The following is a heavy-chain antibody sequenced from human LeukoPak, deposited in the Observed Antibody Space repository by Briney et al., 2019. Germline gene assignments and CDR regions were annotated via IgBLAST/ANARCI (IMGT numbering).Heavy chain of an antibody. V-gene: IGHV5-51*01. D-gene: IGHD3-3*01. CDR1: GYSFTSYW. Sequence: GESLKISCKGSGYSFTSYWIGWVRQMPGKGLEWMGIIYPGDSDTRYSPSFQGQVTISADKSISTAYLQWSSLKASDTAMYYCASPALKGVVIIEGYFDYWGQGTLVTVSS. J-gene: IGHJ4*02. CDR2: IYPGDSDT. CDR3: ASPALKGVVIIEGYFDY.